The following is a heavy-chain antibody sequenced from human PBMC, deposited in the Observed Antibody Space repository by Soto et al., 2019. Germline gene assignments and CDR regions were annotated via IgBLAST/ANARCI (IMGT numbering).Heavy chain of an antibody. CDR1: GGSISGFY. J-gene: IGHJ4*02. CDR3: ARGPFCGNDCYFDV. CDR2: IYSSGAT. V-gene: IGHV4-4*07. D-gene: IGHD2-21*02. Sequence: SETLSLTCTVAGGSISGFYWSWVRQPAGKGLEWIGRIYSSGATKYNPSLRNRVTMSVDTSTDQYSLNLASMTAADTAVYFCARGPFCGNDCYFDVWGQGTQVTVS.